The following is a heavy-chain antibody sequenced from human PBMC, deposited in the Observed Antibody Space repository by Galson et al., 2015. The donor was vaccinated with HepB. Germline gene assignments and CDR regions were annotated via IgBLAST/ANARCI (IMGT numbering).Heavy chain of an antibody. CDR2: IKQDGSEK. CDR1: GFTFSSYW. J-gene: IGHJ5*02. V-gene: IGHV3-7*01. D-gene: IGHD6-13*01. Sequence: SLRLSCAASGFTFSSYWMSWVRQAPGKGLEWVANIKQDGSEKYYVDSVKGRFTISRDNAKNSLYLQMNSLRAEDTAVYYCARNGVAAAATQNWFDPWGQGTLVTVSS. CDR3: ARNGVAAAATQNWFDP.